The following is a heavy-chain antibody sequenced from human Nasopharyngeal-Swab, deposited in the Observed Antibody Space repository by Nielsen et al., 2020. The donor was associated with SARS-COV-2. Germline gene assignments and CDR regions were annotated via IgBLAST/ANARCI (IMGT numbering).Heavy chain of an antibody. CDR3: AKAGSSSFPGHGDY. Sequence: GGSLRLSCTGSGYTFSNYAISWVRQAPGQGLEWVSTVDYDGVRTHYADSVEGRFIISRDNSKNTVYLQIKSLGVEDAAVYYCAKAGSSSFPGHGDYWGQGTLVTVSS. CDR2: VDYDGVRT. V-gene: IGHV3-23*01. J-gene: IGHJ4*02. D-gene: IGHD2-2*01. CDR1: GYTFSNYA.